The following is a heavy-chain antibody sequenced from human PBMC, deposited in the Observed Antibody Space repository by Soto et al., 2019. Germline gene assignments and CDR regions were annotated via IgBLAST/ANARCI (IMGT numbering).Heavy chain of an antibody. Sequence: HPGGSLRLSCAASGFTFSSYAMSWVRQAPGKGLEWVSAISGSGGSTYYADSVKGRFTISRDNSKNTLYLQMNSLRAEDTAVYYCAKDGVYCSSTSCNYYYYYYMDVWGKGTTVTVSS. CDR3: AKDGVYCSSTSCNYYYYYYMDV. J-gene: IGHJ6*03. D-gene: IGHD2-2*01. CDR2: ISGSGGST. CDR1: GFTFSSYA. V-gene: IGHV3-23*01.